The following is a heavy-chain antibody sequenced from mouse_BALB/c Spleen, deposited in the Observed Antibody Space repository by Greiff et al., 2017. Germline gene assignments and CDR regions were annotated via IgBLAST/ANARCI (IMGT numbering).Heavy chain of an antibody. CDR1: GFTFSSFG. Sequence: EVQLVESGGGLVQPGGSRKLSCAASGFTFSSFGMHWVRQAPEKGLEWVAYISSGSSTIYYADTVKGRFTISTDNPKNTLFLPMTSLRSEDTAMYYCARVGDAIDYWGQGTSVTVSS. CDR2: ISSGSSTI. J-gene: IGHJ4*01. CDR3: ARVGDAIDY. V-gene: IGHV5-17*02.